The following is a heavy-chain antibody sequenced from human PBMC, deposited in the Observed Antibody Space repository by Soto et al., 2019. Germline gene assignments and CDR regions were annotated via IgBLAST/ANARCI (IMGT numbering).Heavy chain of an antibody. D-gene: IGHD4-17*01. CDR3: AKDRSTTVTNNWFDP. CDR1: GFTFSSYA. CDR2: ISGSGGST. J-gene: IGHJ5*02. V-gene: IGHV3-23*01. Sequence: GGSLRLSCAASGFTFSSYAMSWVRQAPGKGLEWVSSISGSGGSTYYADSVKGRFTISRDNSKNTLYLQMNSLRAEDTAVYYCAKDRSTTVTNNWFDPWGQGTLFTVSS.